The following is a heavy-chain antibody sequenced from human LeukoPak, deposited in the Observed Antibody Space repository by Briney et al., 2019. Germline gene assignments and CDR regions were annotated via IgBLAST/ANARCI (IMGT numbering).Heavy chain of an antibody. CDR2: ISSNGGST. D-gene: IGHD6-13*01. Sequence: PGGSLRLSCAASGFTFSSYAMHWVRQAPGKGLEYVSAISSNGGSTYYANSVKGRFTISRDNSKNTLYLQMGSLRAEDMAVYYCARASRVQKQQLVGYYFDYWGQGTLVTVSS. CDR1: GFTFSSYA. V-gene: IGHV3-64*01. J-gene: IGHJ4*02. CDR3: ARASRVQKQQLVGYYFDY.